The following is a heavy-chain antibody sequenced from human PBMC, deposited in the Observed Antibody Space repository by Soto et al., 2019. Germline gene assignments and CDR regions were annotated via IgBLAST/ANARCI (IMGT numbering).Heavy chain of an antibody. J-gene: IGHJ4*02. V-gene: IGHV3-23*01. D-gene: IGHD4-17*01. Sequence: EVQLLESGGGLVQPGGSLRLSCAASGFTFSSYAMSWVRQAPGKGLEWVSAISGSGGSTYYADSVKGRFTISRDNSKNPPNLKMTTLRAEDTAVYYCAKDQWGATVPYLCYWGQGTLVTVSS. CDR3: AKDQWGATVPYLCY. CDR1: GFTFSSYA. CDR2: ISGSGGST.